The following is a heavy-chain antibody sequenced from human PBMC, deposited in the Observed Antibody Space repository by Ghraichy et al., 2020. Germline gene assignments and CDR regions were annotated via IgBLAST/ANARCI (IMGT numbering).Heavy chain of an antibody. CDR3: ARLTGGKPDSSGWYEGLWYYYYGMDV. J-gene: IGHJ6*02. CDR1: GGSISSSSYY. D-gene: IGHD6-19*01. CDR2: IYYSGST. V-gene: IGHV4-39*01. Sequence: SETLSLTCTVSGGSISSSSYYWGWIRQPPGKGLEWIGSIYYSGSTYYNPSLKSRVTISVDTSKNQFSLKLSSVTAADTAVYYCARLTGGKPDSSGWYEGLWYYYYGMDVWGQGTTVTVSS.